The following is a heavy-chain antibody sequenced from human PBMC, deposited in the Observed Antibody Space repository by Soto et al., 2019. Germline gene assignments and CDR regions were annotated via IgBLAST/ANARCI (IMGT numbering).Heavy chain of an antibody. D-gene: IGHD6-13*01. CDR3: ASLGGYSSGWYPYAAFDI. CDR2: INPNSGGT. V-gene: IGHV1-2*04. Sequence: ASVKVSCKASGYTFTGYYMHWVRQAPGQGLEWMGWINPNSGGTNYAQKFQGWVTMTRDTSISTAYMELSRLRSDDTAVYYCASLGGYSSGWYPYAAFDIWGKGKMVTVPS. J-gene: IGHJ3*02. CDR1: GYTFTGYY.